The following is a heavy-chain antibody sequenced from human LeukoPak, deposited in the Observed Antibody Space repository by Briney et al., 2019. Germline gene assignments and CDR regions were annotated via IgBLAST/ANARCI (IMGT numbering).Heavy chain of an antibody. CDR2: ISGSGGSS. D-gene: IGHD2-8*01. CDR3: AKGRLIVTYYFDH. J-gene: IGHJ4*02. CDR1: GFTFSSYA. Sequence: PGGSLRLSCAASGFTFSSYAMSWVRQAPGKGLEWVSAISGSGGSSYYADSVKGRFTISRDNSKNTLYLQMNSLRAEDTAVYYCAKGRLIVTYYFDHWGQGTLVTVSS. V-gene: IGHV3-23*01.